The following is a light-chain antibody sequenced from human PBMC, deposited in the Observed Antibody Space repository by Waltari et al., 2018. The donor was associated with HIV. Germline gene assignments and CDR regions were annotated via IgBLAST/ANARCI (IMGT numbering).Light chain of an antibody. CDR3: SSYRNNYVLV. V-gene: IGLV2-14*02. CDR2: DVD. J-gene: IGLJ3*02. Sequence: QSALTQPASVSGSPGQSITISCTGIGNGVHTYQLVSWYQQQPDKAPKLIIYDVDTPPSGVSYLFSGSKSGNTASLTISGLQAEDEAYYYCSSYRNNYVLVFGGGTKLTVL. CDR1: GNGVHTYQL.